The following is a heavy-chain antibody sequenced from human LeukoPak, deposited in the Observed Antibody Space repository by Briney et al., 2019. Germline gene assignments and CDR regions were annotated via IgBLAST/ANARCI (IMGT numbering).Heavy chain of an antibody. V-gene: IGHV4-59*01. CDR3: ARDEMGVV. J-gene: IGHJ6*02. Sequence: SETLSLTCTVSGGSISGYYWSWIRQPPGKGLEWIGYTYYSGSTYYNPSLKSRVTISVDTSKNQFSLKLNSVTAADTAVYYCARDEMGVVWGQGGTVSVSS. CDR2: TYYSGST. CDR1: GGSISGYY. D-gene: IGHD3-16*01.